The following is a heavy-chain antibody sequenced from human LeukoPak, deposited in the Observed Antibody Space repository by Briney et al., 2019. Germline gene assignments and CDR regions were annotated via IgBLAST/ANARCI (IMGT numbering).Heavy chain of an antibody. D-gene: IGHD5-18*01. V-gene: IGHV1-46*03. CDR1: GYTFTSYY. CDR3: ARDTAMGYFQH. CDR2: INPSGGST. Sequence: ASVKVSCKASGYTFTSYYMHWVRQAPGQGLEWMGIINPSGGSTSYAQKFQGRVTMTRDTSTSTVYVELSSLRSEDTAVYYCARDTAMGYFQHWGQGTLVTVSS. J-gene: IGHJ1*01.